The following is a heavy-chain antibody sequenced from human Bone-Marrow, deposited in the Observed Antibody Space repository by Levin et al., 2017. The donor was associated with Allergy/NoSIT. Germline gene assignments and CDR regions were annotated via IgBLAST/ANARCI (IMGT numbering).Heavy chain of an antibody. Sequence: SQTLSLTCTVSGGSISSSSYYWGWIRQPPGKGLEWIGSIYYSGSTYYNPSLKSRVTISVDTSKNQFSLTLSSVTAADTAVYYCARVAVEGLYYYGSGSYYRGDDDYMDVWGKGTTVTVSS. CDR1: GGSISSSSYY. CDR2: IYYSGST. CDR3: ARVAVEGLYYYGSGSYYRGDDDYMDV. V-gene: IGHV4-39*01. J-gene: IGHJ6*03. D-gene: IGHD3-10*01.